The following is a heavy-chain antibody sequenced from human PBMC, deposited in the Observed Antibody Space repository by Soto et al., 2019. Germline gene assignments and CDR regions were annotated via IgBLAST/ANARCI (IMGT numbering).Heavy chain of an antibody. CDR3: AKDRPERGKDV. J-gene: IGHJ6*02. V-gene: IGHV1-69*06. CDR1: GGTFSSSA. CDR2: SSPVCGTA. Sequence: QVQLVQSGAEVKKPGSSVKVSCKASGGTFSSSAISWVRQAPGQGLEWMGASSPVCGTAHYEQKFQGRVTITADKPTSTAYIEQSRLISEDTAVYYCAKDRPERGKDVWGQWTTVTV.